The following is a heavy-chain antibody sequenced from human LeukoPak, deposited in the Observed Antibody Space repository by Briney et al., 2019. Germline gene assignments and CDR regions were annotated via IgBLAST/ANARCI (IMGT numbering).Heavy chain of an antibody. CDR3: VRGGASTWS. CDR1: GFTFKLYW. J-gene: IGHJ5*02. CDR2: INDDGSST. D-gene: IGHD2-15*01. V-gene: IGHV3-74*01. Sequence: PRGSLRLSCAASGFTFKLYWMHWVRQAPGKGPVWVSRINDDGSSTSYADSVKGRFTISRDDAKNTLYLQMNSLRAEDTAVYYCVRGGASTWSWGQGTLVTVSS.